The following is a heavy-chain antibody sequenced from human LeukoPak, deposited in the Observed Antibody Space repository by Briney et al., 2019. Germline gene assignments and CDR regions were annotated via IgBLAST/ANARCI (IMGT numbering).Heavy chain of an antibody. CDR3: ARGGILATRNYYGSGSYYSPYSDY. D-gene: IGHD3-10*01. CDR1: GGPFSGYY. J-gene: IGHJ4*02. CDR2: INHSGRT. V-gene: IGHV4-34*01. Sequence: SETLSLTCAVYGGPFSGYYWSWIRQPPGKGLEWIGEINHSGRTNYNPSLKSRVTISVDTSKNQFSLKLSSVTAADTAVYYCARGGILATRNYYGSGSYYSPYSDYWGQGTLVTVSS.